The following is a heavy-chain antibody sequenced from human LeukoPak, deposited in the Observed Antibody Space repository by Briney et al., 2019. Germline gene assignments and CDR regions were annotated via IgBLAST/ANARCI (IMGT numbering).Heavy chain of an antibody. J-gene: IGHJ3*02. D-gene: IGHD1-26*01. V-gene: IGHV3-30-3*01. CDR2: ISYDGSNK. Sequence: PGGSLRLSCAASGFTFSSYAMHWVRQAPGKGLEWVAVISYDGSNKYYADSVKGRFTISRDNSKNTLYLQMNSLRAEDTAVYYCAIDAWELPLDAFDIWGQGTMVTVSS. CDR3: AIDAWELPLDAFDI. CDR1: GFTFSSYA.